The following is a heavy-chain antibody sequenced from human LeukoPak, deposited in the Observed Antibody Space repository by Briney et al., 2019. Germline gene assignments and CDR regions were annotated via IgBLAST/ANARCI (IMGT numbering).Heavy chain of an antibody. Sequence: GGSLRLSCAASGFTFSSYGMHWVRQAPGKGLEWVAVIWYDGSNKYYADSVKGRFTISRDNSKNTLYLQMNSLRAEDTAVYYCARDRGSGRIREYYFDYWGQGTLVTVSS. V-gene: IGHV3-33*01. CDR2: IWYDGSNK. J-gene: IGHJ4*02. CDR3: ARDRGSGRIREYYFDY. CDR1: GFTFSSYG. D-gene: IGHD3-10*01.